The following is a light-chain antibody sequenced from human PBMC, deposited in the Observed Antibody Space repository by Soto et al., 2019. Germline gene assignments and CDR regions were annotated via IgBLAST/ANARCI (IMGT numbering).Light chain of an antibody. V-gene: IGKV3-20*01. CDR3: QQYGSSPRFT. CDR2: GAS. Sequence: EIVLTQSPGTLSLSPGERATLSCRASQSIASSYLAWFQQKPGQAPRLLIYGASSRATGIPDRFSGSGSRTDFTLTITRLEPEDFAVDYCQQYGSSPRFTFGHGTKVDIK. CDR1: QSIASSY. J-gene: IGKJ3*01.